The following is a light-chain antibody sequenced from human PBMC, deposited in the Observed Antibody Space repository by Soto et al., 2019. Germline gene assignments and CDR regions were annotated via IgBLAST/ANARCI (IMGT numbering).Light chain of an antibody. V-gene: IGKV3-11*01. Sequence: EIVLTQSPATLSLSPGERATLSCRASQSVSSYLAWYEQKPGQPPRLLIYDASNRATGIPARFSGGGSGTDFTLTISRLEPEDFAVYYCQQRSNWPITFGQGTRLEIK. CDR2: DAS. CDR3: QQRSNWPIT. J-gene: IGKJ5*01. CDR1: QSVSSY.